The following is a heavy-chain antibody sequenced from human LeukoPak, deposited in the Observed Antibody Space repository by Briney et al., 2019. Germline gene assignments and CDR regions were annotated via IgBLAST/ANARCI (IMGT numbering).Heavy chain of an antibody. J-gene: IGHJ4*02. CDR2: INPSGGST. V-gene: IGHV1-46*01. Sequence: GASVKVSCKASGYTFTSYYMHWVRQAPGQGLEWMGIINPSGGSTSYAQKFQGRVTMTRDMSTSTVYMELSSLRSEDTAVYYCARGGGITFGGVIAPGFYWGQGTLVTVSS. D-gene: IGHD3-16*02. CDR1: GYTFTSYY. CDR3: ARGGGITFGGVIAPGFY.